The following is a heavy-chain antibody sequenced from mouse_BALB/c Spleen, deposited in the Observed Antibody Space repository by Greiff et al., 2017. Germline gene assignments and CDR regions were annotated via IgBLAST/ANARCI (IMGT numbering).Heavy chain of an antibody. Sequence: VQLQQSGAELMKPGASVKISCKATGYTFSSYWIEWVKQRPGHGLEWIGEILPGSGSTNYNEKFKGKATFTADTSSNTAYMQLSSLTSEDSAVYYCARRDGPWFAYWGQGTLVTVSA. J-gene: IGHJ3*01. D-gene: IGHD2-3*01. CDR2: ILPGSGST. V-gene: IGHV1-9*01. CDR3: ARRDGPWFAY. CDR1: GYTFSSYW.